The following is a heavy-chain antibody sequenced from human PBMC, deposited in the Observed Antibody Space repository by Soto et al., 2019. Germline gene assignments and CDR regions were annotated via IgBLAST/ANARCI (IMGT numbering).Heavy chain of an antibody. J-gene: IGHJ4*02. V-gene: IGHV4-59*08. CDR2: IYYSGST. CDR3: ASAFPRSYLDY. D-gene: IGHD3-16*01. CDR1: GGSISSYY. Sequence: ETLSLTCTVSGGSISSYYWSWIRQPPGKGLEWIGYIYYSGSTNYNPSLKSRVTISVDTSKNQFSLKLSSVTAADTAVYYCASAFPRSYLDYWGQGTLVTVSS.